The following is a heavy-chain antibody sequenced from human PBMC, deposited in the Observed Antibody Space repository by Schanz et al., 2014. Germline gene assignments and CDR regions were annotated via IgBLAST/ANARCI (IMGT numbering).Heavy chain of an antibody. Sequence: EVQLVESGGGLVQPGGSLRLSCAASTFTFSSYWMHWVRQAPRKGLAWVSRIDRDGSRTNYADSVKGRFTISRDNAKSTVYLQMNSLGVEDMAVYYCARGGYIYGSGYYAMDVWGQGTAVTVSS. CDR1: TFTFSSYW. CDR2: IDRDGSRT. CDR3: ARGGYIYGSGYYAMDV. D-gene: IGHD3-10*01. V-gene: IGHV3-74*01. J-gene: IGHJ6*02.